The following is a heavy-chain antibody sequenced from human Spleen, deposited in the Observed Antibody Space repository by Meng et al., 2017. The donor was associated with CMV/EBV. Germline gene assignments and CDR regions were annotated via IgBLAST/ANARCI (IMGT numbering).Heavy chain of an antibody. J-gene: IGHJ4*02. CDR3: ARGYTNYDY. Sequence: GESLKISCAASGFTFSAYDMNWVRQAPGKGLEWVSSISSSSSYIYYADSVKGRFTISRDNAKNSLYLLMNSLRAEDTAVYYCARGYTNYDYWGRGTLVTVSS. CDR2: ISSSSSYI. CDR1: GFTFSAYD. V-gene: IGHV3-21*01. D-gene: IGHD4-11*01.